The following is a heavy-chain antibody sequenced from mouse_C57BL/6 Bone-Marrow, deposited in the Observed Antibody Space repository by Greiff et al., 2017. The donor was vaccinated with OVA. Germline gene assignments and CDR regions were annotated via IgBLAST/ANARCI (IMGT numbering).Heavy chain of an antibody. J-gene: IGHJ2*01. CDR2: IDPETGGT. V-gene: IGHV1-15*01. CDR1: GYTFTDYE. CDR3: TREHYYGSSYYFDY. D-gene: IGHD1-1*01. Sequence: VQLQQSGAELVRPGASVTLSCKASGYTFTDYEMHWVKQTPVHGLEWIGAIDPETGGTAYNQKFKGKAILTADKSSSTAYMELRSLTSEDSAVYYCTREHYYGSSYYFDYWGQGTTLTVSS.